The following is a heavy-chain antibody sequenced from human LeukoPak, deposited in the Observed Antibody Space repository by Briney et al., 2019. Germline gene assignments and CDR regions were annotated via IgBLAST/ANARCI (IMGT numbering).Heavy chain of an antibody. CDR2: SGST. CDR3: AREGEVVVVPAALTNWFDP. Sequence: SGSTYYNPSLKSRVTISVDTSKNQFSLKLSSVTAADTAVYYCAREGEVVVVPAALTNWFDPWGQGTLVTVSS. D-gene: IGHD2-2*01. J-gene: IGHJ5*02. V-gene: IGHV4-39*07.